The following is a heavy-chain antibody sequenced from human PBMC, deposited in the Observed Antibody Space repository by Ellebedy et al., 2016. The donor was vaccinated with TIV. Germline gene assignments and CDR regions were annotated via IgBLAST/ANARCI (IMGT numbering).Heavy chain of an antibody. D-gene: IGHD3-16*01. V-gene: IGHV1-3*04. CDR2: INTATGNT. Sequence: AASVKVSCKASGYTFALYTMPWVRQPPGQRLEWLGWINTATGNTEYSQNFQGRVTFTTDTAASTVYMSLSSLGSEDTAVYYCAKDRGGTGDFDYWGQGTLVTVSS. CDR1: GYTFALYT. J-gene: IGHJ4*02. CDR3: AKDRGGTGDFDY.